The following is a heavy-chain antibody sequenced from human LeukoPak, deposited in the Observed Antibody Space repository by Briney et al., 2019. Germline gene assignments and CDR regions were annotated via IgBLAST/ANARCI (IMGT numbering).Heavy chain of an antibody. J-gene: IGHJ4*02. Sequence: GGSLRLSCAASGFTFSSYAMTWVRQAPGKGLEWVSAFSGGGGRTYYADSVKGRFTISRDNSKNTLYLQMNSLRAEDTAVYYCARDPGSGYEEHFDYWGQGTLVTVSS. CDR2: FSGGGGRT. CDR3: ARDPGSGYEEHFDY. D-gene: IGHD5-12*01. V-gene: IGHV3-23*01. CDR1: GFTFSSYA.